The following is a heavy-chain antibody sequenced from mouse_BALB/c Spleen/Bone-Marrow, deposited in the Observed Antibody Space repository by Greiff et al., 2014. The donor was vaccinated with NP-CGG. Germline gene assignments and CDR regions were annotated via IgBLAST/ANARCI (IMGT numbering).Heavy chain of an antibody. CDR2: IWGDGNT. Sequence: VKLEESGPGLVAPSQSLSITCTVSGFSLTGYGVNWVRQPPGKGLEWLGMIWGDGNTDYDSALKSRLSISKDNSKSQVFLKMNSLQTDDTAGYYCARVGYGNYSFYFDYWGQGTTLTVSS. V-gene: IGHV2-6-7*01. J-gene: IGHJ2*01. D-gene: IGHD2-1*01. CDR3: ARVGYGNYSFYFDY. CDR1: GFSLTGYG.